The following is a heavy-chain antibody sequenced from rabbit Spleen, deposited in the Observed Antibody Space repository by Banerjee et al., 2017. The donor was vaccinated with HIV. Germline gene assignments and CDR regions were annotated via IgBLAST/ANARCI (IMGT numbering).Heavy chain of an antibody. Sequence: QLKESGGGLVQPGGSLKLSCKASGFTLSTYYMNWVRQAPGKGLEWIGYIDPVFGITYYANWVNGRFSISRENAQNTMFLQMTSLTAADTATYFCARDGAGGSYFALWRPGTLVTVS. CDR3: ARDGAGGSYFAL. D-gene: IGHD8-1*01. CDR1: GFTLSTYY. J-gene: IGHJ4*01. V-gene: IGHV1S7*01. CDR2: IDPVFGIT.